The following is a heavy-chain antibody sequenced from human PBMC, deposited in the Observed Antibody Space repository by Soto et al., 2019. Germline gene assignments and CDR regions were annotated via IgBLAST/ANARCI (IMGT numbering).Heavy chain of an antibody. Sequence: PGGSLRLSCAASGFTFSSYGMHWVRQAPGKGLEWVAVISYDGSNKYYADSVKGRFTISRDNSKNTLYLQMNSLRAEDTAVYYCAKPGRGSSWFPKWGYYYGMDVWGQGTPVTVSS. V-gene: IGHV3-30*18. CDR1: GFTFSSYG. CDR2: ISYDGSNK. CDR3: AKPGRGSSWFPKWGYYYGMDV. D-gene: IGHD6-13*01. J-gene: IGHJ6*02.